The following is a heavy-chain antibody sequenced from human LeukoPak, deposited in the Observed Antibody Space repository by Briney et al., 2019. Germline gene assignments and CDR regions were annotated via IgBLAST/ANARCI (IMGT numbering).Heavy chain of an antibody. CDR1: GFTFSSYA. CDR3: AKEGYYDSSGYFSAPNFDY. V-gene: IGHV3-23*01. D-gene: IGHD3-22*01. CDR2: ISGSGGST. J-gene: IGHJ4*02. Sequence: GGSLRLSCAASGFTFSSYAMSWVRQAPGKGLEWVSAISGSGGSTYYADSVKGRFTISRDNSKNTLYLQMNSLRAEDTAVYYCAKEGYYDSSGYFSAPNFDYWGQGTLVTVSS.